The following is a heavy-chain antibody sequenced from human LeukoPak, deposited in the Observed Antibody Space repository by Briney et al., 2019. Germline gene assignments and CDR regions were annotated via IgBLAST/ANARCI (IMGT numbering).Heavy chain of an antibody. CDR1: GYRFSSYW. CDR3: ARVSLLYGDYSCGDY. D-gene: IGHD4-17*01. Sequence: GESLKISCKGSGYRFSSYWIAWVSQMPGKGLEWMGIIYPGDSDTRYSPSFQGQVTISADKSISTAYPQWSSLKASDTAMYYCARVSLLYGDYSCGDYWGQGTLVTVSS. V-gene: IGHV5-51*01. J-gene: IGHJ4*02. CDR2: IYPGDSDT.